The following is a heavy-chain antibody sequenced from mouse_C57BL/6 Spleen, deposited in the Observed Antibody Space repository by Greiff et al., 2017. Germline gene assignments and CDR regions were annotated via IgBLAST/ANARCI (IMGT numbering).Heavy chain of an antibody. CDR2: IYPRSGNT. J-gene: IGHJ1*03. V-gene: IGHV1-81*01. CDR3: ARCDYDGYWYFDV. Sequence: VQLQQSGAELARPGASVKLSCKASGYTFTSYGISCVKQRTGQGLEWIGEIYPRSGNTYYNEKFKGKATLTADKSSSTAYMELRSLTSEDSAVYFCARCDYDGYWYFDVWGTGTTVTVSS. D-gene: IGHD2-3*01. CDR1: GYTFTSYG.